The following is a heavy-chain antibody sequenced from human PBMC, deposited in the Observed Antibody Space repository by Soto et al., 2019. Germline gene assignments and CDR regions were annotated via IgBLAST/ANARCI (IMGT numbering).Heavy chain of an antibody. CDR2: ISGSGGST. D-gene: IGHD6-19*01. CDR1: GFTFSSYA. Sequence: EVQLLESGGGLVQPGGSLRLSCSASGFTFSSYAMSWVRQAPGKGLEWVSAISGSGGSTYYADSVKGRFTISRDNSKNTLYLQMNSLRAEDTAVYYCAKCKALVIAVAPVDYWGQGTLVTVSS. J-gene: IGHJ4*02. V-gene: IGHV3-23*01. CDR3: AKCKALVIAVAPVDY.